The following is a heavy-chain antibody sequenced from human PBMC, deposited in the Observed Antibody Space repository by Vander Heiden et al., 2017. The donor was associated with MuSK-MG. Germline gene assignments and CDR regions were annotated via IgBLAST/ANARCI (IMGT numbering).Heavy chain of an antibody. J-gene: IGHJ4*02. V-gene: IGHV4-59*08. CDR1: GGSIDSYY. CDR2: IYSDATT. CDR3: ARHISGTYTMGFFDY. Sequence: QVLLQESGPGLVKPLETLSLTCSVSGGSIDSYYWSWIRQPPGKGLEWIGYIYSDATTDYNPSLESRLTMSVDTSKNQFSLKLSSVTAADTALYYCARHISGTYTMGFFDYWGQGTLVTVS. D-gene: IGHD1-26*01.